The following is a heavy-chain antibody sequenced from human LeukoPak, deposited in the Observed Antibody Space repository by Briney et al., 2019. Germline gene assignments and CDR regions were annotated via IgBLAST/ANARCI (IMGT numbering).Heavy chain of an antibody. J-gene: IGHJ5*02. D-gene: IGHD3-10*01. CDR1: GFTFSGYS. CDR3: ARVPRGADNWFDP. CDR2: ISSSSDRI. V-gene: IGHV3-48*02. Sequence: PGGSLRLSCAASGFTFSGYSMNWVRQAPGKGLEWVSYISSSSDRILYADSVKGRFTISRDNAKNSLYLQMTSLRDEDTAVYYCARVPRGADNWFDPWGQGTRVTVSS.